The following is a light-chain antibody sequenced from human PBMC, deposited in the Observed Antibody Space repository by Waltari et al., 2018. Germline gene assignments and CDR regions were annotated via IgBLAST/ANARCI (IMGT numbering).Light chain of an antibody. V-gene: IGLV2-23*02. Sequence: QSALTQPASVSGSPGQSITLSCTGTSDDVEYYNLVSWYQQRPGKAPKLIIYAVTQRPSGVADRFSASKSGTTASLTISGLQAEDEATYYCSSYTGRSTMIFGGGTEVTV. CDR2: AVT. CDR3: SSYTGRSTMI. J-gene: IGLJ2*01. CDR1: SDDVEYYNL.